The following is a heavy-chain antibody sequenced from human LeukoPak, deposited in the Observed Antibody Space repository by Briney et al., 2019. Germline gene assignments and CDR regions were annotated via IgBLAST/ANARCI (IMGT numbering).Heavy chain of an antibody. CDR2: ISHDSKTK. CDR1: GFSFIDFA. V-gene: IGHV3-30*07. Sequence: GGSLRLSCSASGFSFIDFAMHWVRQAPGKGLEWVAVISHDSKTKYHAESVKGRFTISRDNSKNTLYLQMNSLRAEDTAVYYCARDGVGLLWFGERSYFDYWGQGTLVTVSS. CDR3: ARDGVGLLWFGERSYFDY. J-gene: IGHJ4*02. D-gene: IGHD3-10*01.